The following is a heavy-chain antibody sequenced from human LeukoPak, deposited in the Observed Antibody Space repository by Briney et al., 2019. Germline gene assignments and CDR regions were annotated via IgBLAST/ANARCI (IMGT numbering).Heavy chain of an antibody. CDR1: GITFSSYW. D-gene: IGHD2-15*01. CDR2: INSDGISK. CDR3: ARGYCSGGSCYKLNACDI. J-gene: IGHJ3*02. V-gene: IGHV3-74*01. Sequence: GGSLRLSCAASGITFSSYWMHWVRQAPGQGLVWVSHINSDGISKGYVDSVKGRFIISRDNAKNTMYLQMNSLRAEDTAVYYCARGYCSGGSCYKLNACDIWGQGTMVTVSS.